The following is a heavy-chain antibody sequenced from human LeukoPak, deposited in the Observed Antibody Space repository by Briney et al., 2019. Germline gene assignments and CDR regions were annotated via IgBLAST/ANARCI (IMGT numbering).Heavy chain of an antibody. CDR2: ISWNSGSI. CDR3: AKDISYDTSGSDY. CDR1: GFTFDDYA. J-gene: IGHJ4*02. Sequence: GGSLRLSCAASGFTFDDYAMHWVRQAPGKGLEWVSGISWNSGSIGYADSVRGRFTISRDSAKNSLYLQMNSLRTEGTALYYCAKDISYDTSGSDYWGQGILVTVSS. V-gene: IGHV3-9*01. D-gene: IGHD3-22*01.